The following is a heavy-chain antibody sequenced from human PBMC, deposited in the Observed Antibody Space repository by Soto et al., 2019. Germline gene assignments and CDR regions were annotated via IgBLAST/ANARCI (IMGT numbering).Heavy chain of an antibody. J-gene: IGHJ4*02. CDR2: ISYDGSNK. Sequence: GSLRVCCVAPGLSLSSYGMHWVRPAPGKGLEWVAVISYDGSNKYYADSVKGRFTISRDNSKNTLYLQMNSLRAEDTAVYYCAKPVFESSYGYGTTSNHFDYWGQGTLVTVSS. CDR1: GLSLSSYG. V-gene: IGHV3-30*18. CDR3: AKPVFESSYGYGTTSNHFDY. D-gene: IGHD5-18*01.